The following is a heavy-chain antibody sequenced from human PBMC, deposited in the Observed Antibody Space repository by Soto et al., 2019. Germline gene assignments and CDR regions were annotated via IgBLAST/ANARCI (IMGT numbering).Heavy chain of an antibody. V-gene: IGHV1-8*01. Sequence: QVQLVQSGAEVKKPGASVKVSCKASGYTFTNYEISWVRQAAGQGLEWMGWMIPGSGNTGYAQKFQDRVTMTRNISISTADMGLSRLGADDTAIYYWARIAASGSLTWFDPWGQGTLVTVSS. CDR1: GYTFTNYE. J-gene: IGHJ5*02. CDR3: ARIAASGSLTWFDP. CDR2: MIPGSGNT. D-gene: IGHD3-10*01.